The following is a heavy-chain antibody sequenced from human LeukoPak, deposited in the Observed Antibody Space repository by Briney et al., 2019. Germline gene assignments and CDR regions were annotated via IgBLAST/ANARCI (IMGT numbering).Heavy chain of an antibody. CDR3: ARDSPVVPAASFGY. V-gene: IGHV1-18*01. D-gene: IGHD2-2*01. Sequence: ASVKVSCKASDFTFISYGITWVRQAPGQGLEWVGWISAYSGTTNYAQKLQGRVTMTTDTSTSTAYMELRSLRSDDTAVYYCARDSPVVPAASFGYWGQGTLVTVSS. CDR1: DFTFISYG. CDR2: ISAYSGTT. J-gene: IGHJ4*02.